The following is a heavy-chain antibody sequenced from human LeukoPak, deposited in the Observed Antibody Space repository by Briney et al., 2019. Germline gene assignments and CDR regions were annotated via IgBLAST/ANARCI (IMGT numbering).Heavy chain of an antibody. CDR1: GFTFSSYS. CDR3: ARDRDMVLPPAGLDV. V-gene: IGHV3-21*01. Sequence: PGGSLRLSCAASGFTFSSYSMNWVRQAPGKGLEWVSFISSSSTYIYYADSVKGRFTISRDNAKSSLYLQMNSLRAEDTAVYYCARDRDMVLPPAGLDVWGRGATVTVSS. D-gene: IGHD2-8*01. J-gene: IGHJ6*04. CDR2: ISSSSTYI.